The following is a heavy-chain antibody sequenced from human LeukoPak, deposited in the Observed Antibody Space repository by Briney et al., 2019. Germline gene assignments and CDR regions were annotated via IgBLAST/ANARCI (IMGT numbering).Heavy chain of an antibody. CDR1: GGSISSSSYY. Sequence: SETLSLTCTVSGGSISSSSYYWGWLRQPPGKGLEWIVSIYYSGSTYYNPSLKSRVTISVDTSKNQFSLKLSSVTAADTAVYYCARSLLNWGIRSPYFDYWGQGTLVTVSS. CDR3: ARSLLNWGIRSPYFDY. CDR2: IYYSGST. J-gene: IGHJ4*02. V-gene: IGHV4-39*01. D-gene: IGHD7-27*01.